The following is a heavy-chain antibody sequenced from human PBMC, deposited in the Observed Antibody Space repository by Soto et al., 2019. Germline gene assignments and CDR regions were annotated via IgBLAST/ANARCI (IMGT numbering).Heavy chain of an antibody. J-gene: IGHJ6*02. CDR3: AKDLADIVVVPAAIKVYYYYGMDV. Sequence: PGGSLRLSCAASGFTFSSYCMHWVRQAPGKGLEWVAVISYGGSNKYYADSVKGRFTISRDNSKNTLYLQMNSLRAEDTAVYYCAKDLADIVVVPAAIKVYYYYGMDVWGQGTTVTVS. D-gene: IGHD2-2*01. V-gene: IGHV3-30*18. CDR2: ISYGGSNK. CDR1: GFTFSSYC.